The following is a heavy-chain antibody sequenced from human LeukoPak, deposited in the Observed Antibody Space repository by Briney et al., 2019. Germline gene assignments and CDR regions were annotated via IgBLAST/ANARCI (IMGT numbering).Heavy chain of an antibody. CDR1: GGSFNSGGYY. D-gene: IGHD3-22*01. J-gene: IGHJ5*02. CDR2: ISYSGSA. CDR3: ARGAGSGGYYSQPIYNWFDP. V-gene: IGHV4-31*03. Sequence: SETLSLTFTVSGGSFNSGGYYWSWIRQHPGKGLEWIGCISYSGSADYNPSLKSRLTISVDTSKNQFSLKLSSVTAADAAVYYCARGAGSGGYYSQPIYNWFDPWGQGTLVTVSS.